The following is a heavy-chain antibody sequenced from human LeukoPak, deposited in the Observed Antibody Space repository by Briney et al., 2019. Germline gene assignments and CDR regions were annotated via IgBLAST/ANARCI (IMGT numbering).Heavy chain of an antibody. D-gene: IGHD1-14*01. J-gene: IGHJ4*02. CDR3: AREGDPEGH. V-gene: IGHV4-30-4*01. CDR2: IYYSGST. Sequence: SETLSLTCTVSGGSISSGDYYWSWIRQPPGKGLEWTGYIYYSGSTYYNPSLKSRVTISVDTSENQFSLKLRSVTAADTAVYYCAREGDPEGHWGQGTLVTVSS. CDR1: GGSISSGDYY.